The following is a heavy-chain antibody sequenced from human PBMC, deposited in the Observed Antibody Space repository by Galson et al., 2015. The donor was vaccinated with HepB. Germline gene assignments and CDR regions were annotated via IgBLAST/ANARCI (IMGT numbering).Heavy chain of an antibody. Sequence: SKPLSLTCAVYGGSFSGYYWSWIRQPPGKGLEWIGEINHSGSTNYNPSLKSRVTISVDTSKNQFSLKLSSVTAADTAVYYCARGRLTIRSGSYYGYWGQGTLVTVSS. CDR1: GGSFSGYY. CDR3: ARGRLTIRSGSYYGY. J-gene: IGHJ4*02. CDR2: INHSGST. V-gene: IGHV4-34*01. D-gene: IGHD3-10*01.